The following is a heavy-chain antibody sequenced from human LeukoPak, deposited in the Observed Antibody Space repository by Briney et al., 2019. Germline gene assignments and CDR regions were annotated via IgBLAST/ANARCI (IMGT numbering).Heavy chain of an antibody. CDR2: IIPIFGTA. CDR3: ARDLGR. Sequence: SVKVSCKASGYTFTSYDINWVRQATGQGLEWMGGIIPIFGTANYAQKFQSRVTITTDESTSTAYMELSSLRSEDTAVYYCARDLGRWGQGTLVTVSS. CDR1: GYTFTSYD. J-gene: IGHJ4*02. V-gene: IGHV1-69*05.